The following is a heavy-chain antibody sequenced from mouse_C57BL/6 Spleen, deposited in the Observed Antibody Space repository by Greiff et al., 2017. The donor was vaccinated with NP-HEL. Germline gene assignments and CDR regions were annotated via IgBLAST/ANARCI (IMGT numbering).Heavy chain of an antibody. V-gene: IGHV14-4*01. CDR2: IDPENGDT. D-gene: IGHD1-1*01. J-gene: IGHJ2*01. CDR3: TTGYYGSSYLDY. CDR1: GFNIKDDY. Sequence: VQLKQSGAELVRPGASVKLSCTASGFNIKDDYMHWVKQRPEQGLEWIGWIDPENGDTEYASKFQGKATITADTSSNTAYLQLSSLTSEDTAVYYCTTGYYGSSYLDYWGQGTTLTVSS.